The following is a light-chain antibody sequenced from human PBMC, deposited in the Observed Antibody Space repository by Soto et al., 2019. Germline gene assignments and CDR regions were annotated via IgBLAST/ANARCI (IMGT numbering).Light chain of an antibody. J-gene: IGKJ2*01. V-gene: IGKV3-20*01. CDR3: QQYSDLPYT. Sequence: EIVLTQSPGTLSLSPRERATLSCRASQSVSSRNLAWYQQKPGQAPRLLIYGASSRATGIPDRFSGSGSVTDFTLTINRLEPEDFAVYYCQQYSDLPYTCGQGTKLEVK. CDR1: QSVSSRN. CDR2: GAS.